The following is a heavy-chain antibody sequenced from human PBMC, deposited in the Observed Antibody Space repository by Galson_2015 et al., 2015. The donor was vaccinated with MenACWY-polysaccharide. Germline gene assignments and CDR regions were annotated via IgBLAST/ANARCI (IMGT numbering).Heavy chain of an antibody. CDR1: GASISSGSHY. CDR2: IYYNGRG. CDR3: AGIPATETSFGWFDP. J-gene: IGHJ5*02. Sequence: SLTCAVSGASISSGSHYWSWFRQYPGKSLEWIAYIYYNGRGNYNPSLRSRVTISVDMSKNQFSLNLNSVTAADTAVYFCAGIPATETSFGWFDPWGHGTLVTVSS. V-gene: IGHV4-31*11. D-gene: IGHD4-17*01.